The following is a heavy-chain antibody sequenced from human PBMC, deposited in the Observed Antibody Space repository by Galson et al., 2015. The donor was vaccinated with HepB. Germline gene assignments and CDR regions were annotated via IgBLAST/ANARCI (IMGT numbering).Heavy chain of an antibody. J-gene: IGHJ6*02. D-gene: IGHD1-26*01. CDR2: IRSKANSYAT. Sequence: SLRLSCAASGFTFSGSAMHWVRQASGKGLEWVGRIRSKANSYATAYAASVKGRFTISRDDSKNTAYLQMNSLKTEDTAVYYCTRGSYGYYGMDVWGQGTTVTVSS. CDR3: TRGSYGYYGMDV. CDR1: GFTFSGSA. V-gene: IGHV3-73*01.